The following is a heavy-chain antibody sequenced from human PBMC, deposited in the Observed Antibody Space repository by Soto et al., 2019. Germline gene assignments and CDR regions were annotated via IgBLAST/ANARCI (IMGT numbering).Heavy chain of an antibody. CDR2: SHSSGSS. D-gene: IGHD2-2*02. CDR3: ARHDDLYTSFDY. Sequence: QLQLQESGPGLVKPSETVSLTCSVSGASVSSTSYYWAWLRHPPGRGVELVGTSHSSGSSYYNPSLQSRVTISRDTSKNQFSLRLTSVTAPDTAVYFCARHDDLYTSFDYWGQGTLLSVSA. V-gene: IGHV4-39*01. CDR1: GASVSSTSYY. J-gene: IGHJ4*02.